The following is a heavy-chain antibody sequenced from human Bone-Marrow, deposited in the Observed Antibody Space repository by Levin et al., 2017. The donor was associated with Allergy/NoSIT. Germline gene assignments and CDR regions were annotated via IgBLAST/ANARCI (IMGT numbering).Heavy chain of an antibody. CDR2: INAGNGNT. CDR3: ARGCSSTSCYAGDFYAFDI. Sequence: ASVKVSCKASGYTFTSYAMHWVRQAPGQRLEWMGWINAGNGNTKYSQKFQGRVTITRDTSASTAYMELSSLRSEDTAVYYCARGCSSTSCYAGDFYAFDIWGQGTMVTVSS. D-gene: IGHD2-2*01. CDR1: GYTFTSYA. V-gene: IGHV1-3*01. J-gene: IGHJ3*02.